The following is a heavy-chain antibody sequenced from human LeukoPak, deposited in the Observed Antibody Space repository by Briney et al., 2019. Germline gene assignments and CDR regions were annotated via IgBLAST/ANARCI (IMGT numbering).Heavy chain of an antibody. J-gene: IGHJ4*02. D-gene: IGHD3-22*01. CDR1: GGSISSYY. Sequence: PSETLSLTCTVSGGSISSYYWSWIRQPPGKGLEWVGYIYYSGSTNYNPSLKSRVTISVDTSKNQFSLKLSSVTAADTAVYYCAKDYYDSSGYYSFGYWGQGTLVTVSS. CDR2: IYYSGST. CDR3: AKDYYDSSGYYSFGY. V-gene: IGHV4-59*12.